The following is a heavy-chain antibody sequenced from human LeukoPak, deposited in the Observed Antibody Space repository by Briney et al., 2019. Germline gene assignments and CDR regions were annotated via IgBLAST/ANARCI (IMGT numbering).Heavy chain of an antibody. V-gene: IGHV3-23*01. J-gene: IGHJ6*03. D-gene: IGHD3-10*02. CDR2: ISGSGGST. CDR3: ARSLRVRGVPDYMDV. Sequence: PGGSLRLSCAASGFALSSYAMSWVRQAPGKGLEWVSAISGSGGSTYYADTVKGRFTISRDNSKNMLYLQMNSLRAEDTAVYYCARSLRVRGVPDYMDVWGKGTTVVISS. CDR1: GFALSSYA.